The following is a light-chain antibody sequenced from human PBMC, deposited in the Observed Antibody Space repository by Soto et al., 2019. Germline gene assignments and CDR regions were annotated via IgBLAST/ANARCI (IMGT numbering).Light chain of an antibody. Sequence: EIVLTQSPGTLSVSPGERATLSCRASQTISSNYLAWYQQKPGQAPSLLIYGASSRATGIPDRFSGSGSGTDATFTSSRLEPEDSAMYYWQQYVSWTFGQGTKVEIK. V-gene: IGKV3-20*01. CDR2: GAS. CDR1: QTISSNY. J-gene: IGKJ1*01. CDR3: QQYVSWT.